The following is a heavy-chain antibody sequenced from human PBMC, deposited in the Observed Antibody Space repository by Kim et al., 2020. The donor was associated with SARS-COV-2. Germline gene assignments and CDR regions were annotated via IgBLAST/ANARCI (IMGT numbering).Heavy chain of an antibody. CDR1: GFTFSSYG. CDR2: ISYDGSNK. Sequence: GGSLRLSCAASGFTFSSYGMHWVRQAPGKGLEWVAVISYDGSNKYYADSVKGRFTISRDNSKNTLYLQMNSLRAEDTAVYYCAKEQAPPASYGMDVWGPGTTVTVSS. V-gene: IGHV3-30*18. J-gene: IGHJ6*02. CDR3: AKEQAPPASYGMDV.